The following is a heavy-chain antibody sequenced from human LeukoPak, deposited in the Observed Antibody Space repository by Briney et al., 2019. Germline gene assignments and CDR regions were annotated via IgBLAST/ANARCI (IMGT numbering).Heavy chain of an antibody. D-gene: IGHD6-19*01. V-gene: IGHV4-59*08. CDR3: ARFKRAGGWSYFDY. CDR2: IYYSGST. CDR1: GGSISSYY. J-gene: IGHJ4*02. Sequence: SETLSLTCTVSGGSISSYYWSWIRQPPGKGLEWIAYIYYSGSTNYNPSLKSRVTISVDTSKNQFSLKLSSVTAADTAVYYCARFKRAGGWSYFDYWGQGTLVTVSS.